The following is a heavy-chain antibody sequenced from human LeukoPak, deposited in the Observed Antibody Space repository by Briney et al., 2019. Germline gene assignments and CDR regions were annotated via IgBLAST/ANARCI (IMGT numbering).Heavy chain of an antibody. V-gene: IGHV5-51*01. Sequence: GESLKISCKGSRDSFTSYWITWVRQMPGKGLELMGIIYPGDSDTRYSPSFQGQVTISADKSITTAYLQWSSLKASDTAMYYCARHRGVRGPHDSFDIWGQGTMVTVSS. CDR1: RDSFTSYW. CDR2: IYPGDSDT. J-gene: IGHJ3*02. CDR3: ARHRGVRGPHDSFDI. D-gene: IGHD3-9*01.